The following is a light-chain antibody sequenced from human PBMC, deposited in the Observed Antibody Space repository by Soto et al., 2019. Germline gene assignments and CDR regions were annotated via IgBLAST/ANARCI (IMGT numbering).Light chain of an antibody. CDR2: GAS. V-gene: IGKV3-15*01. J-gene: IGKJ5*01. CDR1: QSVSSN. Sequence: IVLTQSPGTLSLSPWERATLSCRTSQSVSSNTFAWYQQRPGQAPRLLIYGASTRATGIPARFSGSGSGTEFTLTISSLQSEDFAVYYCQQYNNWPITFGQGTRLEIK. CDR3: QQYNNWPIT.